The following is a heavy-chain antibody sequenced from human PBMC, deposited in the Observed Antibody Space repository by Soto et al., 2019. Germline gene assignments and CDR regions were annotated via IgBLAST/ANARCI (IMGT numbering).Heavy chain of an antibody. CDR1: GGSISSGGYY. CDR2: IYYSGST. Sequence: QVQLQESGPGLVKPSQTLSLTCTVSGGSISSGGYYWSWIRQHPGKGLEWIGYIYYSGSTYYNPSLKSRVTISVDTSKNQFSLKLSSVTAADTAVYYCARGKYSGRMVYAILPENWFDPWGQGTLVTVSS. J-gene: IGHJ5*02. CDR3: ARGKYSGRMVYAILPENWFDP. V-gene: IGHV4-31*03. D-gene: IGHD2-8*01.